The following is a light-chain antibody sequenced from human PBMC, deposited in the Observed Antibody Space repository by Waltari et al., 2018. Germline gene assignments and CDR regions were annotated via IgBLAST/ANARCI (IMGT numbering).Light chain of an antibody. Sequence: DIILTQSPAILSLSPGERATLSCRASQSVSSNLAGYQLKPGQAPRLLISGVSNRATGIPDRFSGSGSVTGFTLTISSLEPEDFAFYFCQHYSHWPWTFGQGTKVEIK. CDR2: GVS. V-gene: IGKV3-11*01. CDR1: QSVSSN. CDR3: QHYSHWPWT. J-gene: IGKJ1*01.